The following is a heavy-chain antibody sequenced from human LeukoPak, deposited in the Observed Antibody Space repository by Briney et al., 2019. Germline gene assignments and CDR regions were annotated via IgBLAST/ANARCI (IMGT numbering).Heavy chain of an antibody. CDR2: ISSSGSTI. CDR1: GFTFSDYY. D-gene: IGHD6-6*01. CDR3: ARSYSSSARYYFDY. Sequence: GGSLRLSCAASGFTFSDYYMSWIRQAPGKGLEWVSYISSSGSTIYYADSVKGRFTISRDNAKNSLYLQMNSLRAEDTAVYYCARSYSSSARYYFDYWGQGTLVTVSS. J-gene: IGHJ4*02. V-gene: IGHV3-11*01.